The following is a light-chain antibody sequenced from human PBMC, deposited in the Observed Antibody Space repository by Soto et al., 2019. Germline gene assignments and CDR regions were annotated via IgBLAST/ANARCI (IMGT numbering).Light chain of an antibody. Sequence: QPASVSGSPGQSITISCTGTSSDVGAYNFVSWYQQHPGKAPKLMIYDVSTLPSGVSNRFSGSKSANTASLTISGLQAEDEADYYCISYTRSSTGVFGGGTKLTVL. CDR3: ISYTRSSTGV. CDR1: SSDVGAYNF. CDR2: DVS. J-gene: IGLJ2*01. V-gene: IGLV2-14*01.